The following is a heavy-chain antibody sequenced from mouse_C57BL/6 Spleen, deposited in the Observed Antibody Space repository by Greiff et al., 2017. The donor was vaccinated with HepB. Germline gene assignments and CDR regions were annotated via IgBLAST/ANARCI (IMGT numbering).Heavy chain of an antibody. J-gene: IGHJ3*01. V-gene: IGHV1-7*01. CDR1: GYTFTSYW. CDR2: INPSSGYT. CDR3: ANSYGSSYGPAWLAY. D-gene: IGHD1-1*01. Sequence: VQLQQSGAELAKPGASVKLSCKASGYTFTSYWMHWVKQRPGQGLEWIGYINPSSGYTKYNQKFKDKATLTADKSSSTAYMQLSSLTYEDSAVYYCANSYGSSYGPAWLAYWGQGTLVTVSA.